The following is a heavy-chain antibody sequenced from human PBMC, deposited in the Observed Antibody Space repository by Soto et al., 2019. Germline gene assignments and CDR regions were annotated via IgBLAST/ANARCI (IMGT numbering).Heavy chain of an antibody. J-gene: IGHJ3*02. Sequence: EVQLVESGGGLVQPGGSLRLSCAASGFTFSSYWVHWVRQAPGKGLVWVSRINSDGSSTSYADSVKGRFTISRDNAKNTLYLQMNSLRAEDTAVYYCARDYGDYLDAFDIWGQGTMGTVSS. CDR3: ARDYGDYLDAFDI. CDR1: GFTFSSYW. D-gene: IGHD4-17*01. CDR2: INSDGSST. V-gene: IGHV3-74*01.